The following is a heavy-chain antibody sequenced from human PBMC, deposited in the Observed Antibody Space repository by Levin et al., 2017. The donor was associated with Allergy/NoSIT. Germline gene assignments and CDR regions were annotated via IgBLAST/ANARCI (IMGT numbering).Heavy chain of an antibody. CDR2: INTDGSTT. Sequence: GGSLRLSCAASGFTFSNSWMHWVRQAPGKGLVWVSHINTDGSTTNYADSVKGRFTISRDNANNTLYLQMNSLRAEDTAVYYCVRSQGCPDFWGQGTLVTVSS. V-gene: IGHV3-74*01. CDR3: VRSQGCPDF. CDR1: GFTFSNSW. J-gene: IGHJ4*02. D-gene: IGHD4-17*01.